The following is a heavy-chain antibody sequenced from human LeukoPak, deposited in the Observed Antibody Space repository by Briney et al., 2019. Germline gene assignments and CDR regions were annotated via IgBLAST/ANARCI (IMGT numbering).Heavy chain of an antibody. J-gene: IGHJ5*02. CDR1: GYTFTSYD. CDR2: MNPNSGNT. Sequence: ASVKVSCKASGYTFTSYDINWVRHATGQGLEWMGWMNPNSGNTGYAQKFQGRVTMTRNTSISTAYMELSSLRSEDTAVYYCARGGYCSSTSCYTELWFDPWGQGTLVTVSS. V-gene: IGHV1-8*01. D-gene: IGHD2-2*02. CDR3: ARGGYCSSTSCYTELWFDP.